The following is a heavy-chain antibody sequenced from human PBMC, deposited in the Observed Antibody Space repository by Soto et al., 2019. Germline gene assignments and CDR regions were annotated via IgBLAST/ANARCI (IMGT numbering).Heavy chain of an antibody. Sequence: SETLSLTCTVSGGSISSGGYYWSWIRQLPGKGLEWIGYIYYSGSTYYNPSLKSRVTMSVDTSKNQFSLKLSSVTAADTAVYYCATGDNDYFDYWGQGTLVTVSS. CDR1: GGSISSGGYY. V-gene: IGHV4-31*03. CDR2: IYYSGST. CDR3: ATGDNDYFDY. D-gene: IGHD2-21*01. J-gene: IGHJ4*02.